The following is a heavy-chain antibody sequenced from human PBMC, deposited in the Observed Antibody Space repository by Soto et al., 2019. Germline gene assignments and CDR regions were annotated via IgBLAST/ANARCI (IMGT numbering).Heavy chain of an antibody. CDR2: IYYSGST. V-gene: IGHV4-59*08. J-gene: IGHJ4*02. CDR1: GGSISSYY. CDR3: ARQPITHCSGGSCYPGPFDY. Sequence: SETLSLTCTVSGGSISSYYWSWIRQPPGKGLEWIGYIYYSGSTNYNPSLKSRVTISVDTSKNQFSLKLSSVTAADTAVYYCARQPITHCSGGSCYPGPFDYWGQGTLVTVSS. D-gene: IGHD2-15*01.